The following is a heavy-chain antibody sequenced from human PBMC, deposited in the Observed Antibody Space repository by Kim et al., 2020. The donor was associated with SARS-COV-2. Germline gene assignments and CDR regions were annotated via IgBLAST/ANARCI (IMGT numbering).Heavy chain of an antibody. CDR2: ISGSGGST. CDR1: GFTFSSYA. V-gene: IGHV3-23*01. J-gene: IGHJ4*02. Sequence: GGSLRLSCAASGFTFSSYAMSWVRQAPGKGLEWVSAISGSGGSTYYADSVKGRFTISRDNSKNTLYLQMNSLRAEDTAVYYCAKDQAMIVVVIVFDYWGQGTLVTVSS. D-gene: IGHD3-22*01. CDR3: AKDQAMIVVVIVFDY.